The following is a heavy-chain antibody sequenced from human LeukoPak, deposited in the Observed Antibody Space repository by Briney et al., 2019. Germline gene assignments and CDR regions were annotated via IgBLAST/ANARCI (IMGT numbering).Heavy chain of an antibody. Sequence: GGSLRLSCAGSGFTFRSYSMNWVRQAPGKGLVWLSYISGRSSTIFYADSVKGRFTISRDNAKNSLYLQLDSLRAEDTAVYYCAREDYDTSGLLDYWGRGTLVTVSS. D-gene: IGHD3-9*01. V-gene: IGHV3-48*01. CDR3: AREDYDTSGLLDY. J-gene: IGHJ4*02. CDR2: ISGRSSTI. CDR1: GFTFRSYS.